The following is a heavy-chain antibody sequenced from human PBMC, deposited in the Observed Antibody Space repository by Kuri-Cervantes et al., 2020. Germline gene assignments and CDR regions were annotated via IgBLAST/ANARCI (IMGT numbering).Heavy chain of an antibody. Sequence: ESLKISCTVSGGSISSITYYWGWIRQPPGKGLEWIGTIYYSGSTHYNPSLKTLLTISIDSSNNHFSLNLHSVTAADTAVYYCTRVRGKFDSHDYWGQGLLVTVSS. D-gene: IGHD1-14*01. CDR3: TRVRGKFDSHDY. V-gene: IGHV4-39*02. CDR2: IYYSGST. J-gene: IGHJ4*02. CDR1: GGSISSITYY.